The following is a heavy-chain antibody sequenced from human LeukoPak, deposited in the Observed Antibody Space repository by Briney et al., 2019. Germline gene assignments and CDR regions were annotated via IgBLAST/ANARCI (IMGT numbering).Heavy chain of an antibody. CDR1: GFTFTTYW. CDR2: IQQDGTEK. J-gene: IGHJ4*02. D-gene: IGHD3-10*01. Sequence: GGSLRLSCAASGFTFTTYWMSWVRQAPGKGLEWVANIQQDGTEKYYADSVKGRFTISRDNAKNSLYLQMNSLRVEDTAVYYCAKVAKYYYGSETYYFFEHWGQGTPVTASS. CDR3: AKVAKYYYGSETYYFFEH. V-gene: IGHV3-7*01.